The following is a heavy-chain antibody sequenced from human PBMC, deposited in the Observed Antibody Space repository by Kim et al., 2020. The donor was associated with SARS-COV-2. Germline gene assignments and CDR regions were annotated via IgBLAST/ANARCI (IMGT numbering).Heavy chain of an antibody. CDR2: IYYSGST. J-gene: IGHJ5*02. V-gene: IGHV4-59*01. D-gene: IGHD3-3*01. CDR1: GGSISSYY. CDR3: AGEGTYYDGWSGFPRWFDP. Sequence: SETLSLTCTVSGGSISSYYWSWIRQPPGKGLEWIGYIYYSGSTNYNPSLKSRVTISVDTSKNQFSLKLSSVTAADTAVYYCAGEGTYYDGWSGFPRWFDPCGQGTLVTVSS.